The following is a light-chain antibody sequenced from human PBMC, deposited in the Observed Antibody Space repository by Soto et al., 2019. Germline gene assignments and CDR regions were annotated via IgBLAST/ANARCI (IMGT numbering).Light chain of an antibody. CDR2: AAS. CDR1: QSISSY. CDR3: LQSYSTLWT. J-gene: IGKJ1*01. V-gene: IGKV1-39*01. Sequence: DIQMTQSPSSLSASVGDRVTITCRASQSISSYLNWYQQKPGKAPKLLIYAASSLQSGVPSRFSGSGSGTDFTLTISSLQLEDFATYYCLQSYSTLWTFGQGTKVEIK.